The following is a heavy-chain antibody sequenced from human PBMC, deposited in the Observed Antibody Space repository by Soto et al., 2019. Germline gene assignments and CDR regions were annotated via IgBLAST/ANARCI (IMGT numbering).Heavy chain of an antibody. CDR2: INPSGGST. CDR3: ARDRCNTTSCYECDY. CDR1: GYTFTSYF. J-gene: IGHJ4*02. V-gene: IGHV1-46*01. Sequence: QVQLVQSGAEVKKSGASVRVSCKASGYTFTSYFMHWVRQAPGQGLEWMGIINPSGGSTRFAQKFQGRVTLTRDTSTNKVYMELSSLRSDDTAVYYCARDRCNTTSCYECDYWGQGTLVTVSS. D-gene: IGHD2-2*01.